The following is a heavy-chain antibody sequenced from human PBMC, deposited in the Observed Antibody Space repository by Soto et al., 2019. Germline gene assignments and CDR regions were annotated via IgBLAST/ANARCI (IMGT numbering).Heavy chain of an antibody. CDR1: GFTFSSYG. V-gene: IGHV3-33*01. CDR2: IWYDGSNK. J-gene: IGHJ6*02. D-gene: IGHD3-3*01. CDR3: ARPMLRFLEWLFYGMDV. Sequence: GGSLRLSCAASGFTFSSYGMHWVRQAPGKGLEWVAVIWYDGSNKYYADSVKGRFTISRDNSKNTLYLQMNSLRAEDTAVYYCARPMLRFLEWLFYGMDVWGQGTTVTVSS.